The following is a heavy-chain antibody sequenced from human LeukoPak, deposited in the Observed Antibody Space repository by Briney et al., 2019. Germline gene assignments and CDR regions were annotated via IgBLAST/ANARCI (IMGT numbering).Heavy chain of an antibody. CDR1: GFPLSSYS. Sequence: GGSLRLSCAASGFPLSSYSINWVRQAPGKGLEWVSYINIDSITVNYADSVKGRFSISRDNAKNSLYLRMNSLRVEDTAVYYCALLAVASDFDYWGQGALVTVSS. CDR3: ALLAVASDFDY. V-gene: IGHV3-48*04. CDR2: INIDSITV. D-gene: IGHD6-19*01. J-gene: IGHJ4*02.